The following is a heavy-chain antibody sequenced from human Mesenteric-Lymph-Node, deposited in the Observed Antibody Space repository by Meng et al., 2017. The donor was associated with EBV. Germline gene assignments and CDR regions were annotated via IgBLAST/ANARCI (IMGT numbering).Heavy chain of an antibody. Sequence: VQLVQSEAWVKKPGASVKVSCQASGYTFINYAIQWVRQAPGQRLEWMGWLNNAKESTKNTHKFQDRVTITRETSASTDYLEMRSMRSDDTDVYYCARVSCSSISCYTLDYWGQGTLVTVSS. CDR1: GYTFINYA. D-gene: IGHD2-2*02. V-gene: IGHV1-3*04. J-gene: IGHJ4*02. CDR3: ARVSCSSISCYTLDY. CDR2: LNNAKEST.